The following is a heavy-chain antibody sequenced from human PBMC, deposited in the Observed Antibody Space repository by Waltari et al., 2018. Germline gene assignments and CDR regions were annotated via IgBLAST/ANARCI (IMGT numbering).Heavy chain of an antibody. Sequence: QVQLVESGGGLVKPGGSLRLSCAASGFTFSDHYMSWIRQPPGKGLEWISYMRSSGTTICYAESVKGRFSMSRDNVKNKLQLQMNSLRAEDTAVYYCARGSTGYRYGPSFFDNWGQGTLLIVSS. D-gene: IGHD5-18*01. CDR1: GFTFSDHY. CDR2: MRSSGTTI. CDR3: ARGSTGYRYGPSFFDN. J-gene: IGHJ4*02. V-gene: IGHV3-11*04.